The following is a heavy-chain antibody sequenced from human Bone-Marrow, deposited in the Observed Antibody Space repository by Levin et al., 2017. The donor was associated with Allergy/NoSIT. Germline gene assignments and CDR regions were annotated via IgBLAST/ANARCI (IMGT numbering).Heavy chain of an antibody. CDR2: IGWDSGRI. CDR1: GFIFDDYA. Sequence: GGSLRLSCAASGFIFDDYAMHWVRQAPGKGLEWVSGIGWDSGRIGYADAVKGRFTISRDNAKNSLYLQMNSLRPEDTAFYYCTKGTVRQSLRWFDPWGQGILVTVSS. V-gene: IGHV3-9*01. J-gene: IGHJ5*02. CDR3: TKGTVRQSLRWFDP. D-gene: IGHD6-6*01.